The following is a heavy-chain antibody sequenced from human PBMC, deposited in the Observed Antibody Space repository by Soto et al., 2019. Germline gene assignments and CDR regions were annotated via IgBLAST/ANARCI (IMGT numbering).Heavy chain of an antibody. CDR2: INAANGNT. Sequence: VASVKVSCKASGYTFTLYAMHWVRQAPGQRLEWMGWINAANGNTKSSQKFQGRVTFTRDTSASTGYMELSTLNSADTAVYYCARDQRRDYDFWSGYSQGFDYWGQGTPVTVSS. J-gene: IGHJ4*02. CDR1: GYTFTLYA. V-gene: IGHV1-3*01. CDR3: ARDQRRDYDFWSGYSQGFDY. D-gene: IGHD3-3*01.